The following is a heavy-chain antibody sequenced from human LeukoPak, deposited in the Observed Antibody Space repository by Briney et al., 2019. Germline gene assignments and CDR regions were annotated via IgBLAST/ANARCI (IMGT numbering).Heavy chain of an antibody. Sequence: SETLSLTCTVSGVSVSSGSYYWSWIRQPPGKGLEGIGYIYYSGSANYNPSLKSRVTISVDTFKNQFSLKLSSVTAADTAVYYCAREVLYGSGSYLDYWGQGTLVTVSS. CDR1: GVSVSSGSYY. CDR2: IYYSGSA. J-gene: IGHJ4*02. D-gene: IGHD3-10*01. V-gene: IGHV4-61*01. CDR3: AREVLYGSGSYLDY.